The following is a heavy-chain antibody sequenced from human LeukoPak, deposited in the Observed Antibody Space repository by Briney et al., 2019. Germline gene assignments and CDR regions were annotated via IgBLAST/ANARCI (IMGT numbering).Heavy chain of an antibody. CDR3: ATNAARPWGIFDY. CDR2: IYYSGST. D-gene: IGHD6-6*01. J-gene: IGHJ4*02. Sequence: SETLSLTCTVSGGSMSGFYWSWIGQPPGKGLEWIGYIYYSGSTNYNPSLQSRVTISVDTSKNQFSLKLSSVSAADTAVYYCATNAARPWGIFDYWGQGTLVTVSS. V-gene: IGHV4-59*01. CDR1: GGSMSGFY.